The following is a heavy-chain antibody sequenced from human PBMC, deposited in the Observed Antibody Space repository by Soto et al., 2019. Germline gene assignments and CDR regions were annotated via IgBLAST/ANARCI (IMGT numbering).Heavy chain of an antibody. Sequence: GGSLRLSCAASGFTFSSYAMSWVRQAPGKGLEWVSAISGSGGSTYYADSVKGRFTISRDNSKNTLYLQMNSLRAEDTAVYYCAEDHDSSGYYDRLENYGMDVWGQGTTVTVSS. CDR2: ISGSGGST. V-gene: IGHV3-23*01. CDR1: GFTFSSYA. J-gene: IGHJ6*02. CDR3: AEDHDSSGYYDRLENYGMDV. D-gene: IGHD3-22*01.